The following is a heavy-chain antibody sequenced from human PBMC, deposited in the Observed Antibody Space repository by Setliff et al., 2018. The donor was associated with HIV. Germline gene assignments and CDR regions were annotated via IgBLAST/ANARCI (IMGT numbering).Heavy chain of an antibody. CDR3: AKDARWNYVGFDY. CDR2: ISRDSGSTT. D-gene: IGHD1-7*01. CDR1: GFTFSDYY. J-gene: IGHJ4*02. Sequence: GGSLRLSCAASGFTFSDYYMSWLRQAPGKGLEWVSYISRDSGSTTYYDDSVKGRFTISRDNSKNTLYLQINSLRAEDTAVYYCAKDARWNYVGFDYWGQGTLVTVSS. V-gene: IGHV3-11*01.